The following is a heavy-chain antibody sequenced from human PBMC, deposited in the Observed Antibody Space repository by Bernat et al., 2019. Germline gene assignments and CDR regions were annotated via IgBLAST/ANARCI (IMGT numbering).Heavy chain of an antibody. V-gene: IGHV3-33*01. CDR1: GFTFSSYG. J-gene: IGHJ6*03. Sequence: QVQLVESGGGVVQPGRSLRLSCAASGFTFSSYGMHWVRQAPGKGLEWVAVIWYDGSNKYYADSVKGRFTISRDNSKNTLYLQMNSLRDEDTAVYYCARGAADLTGYFRYDYMDVWGKGTTVTVSS. CDR2: IWYDGSNK. D-gene: IGHD3-9*01. CDR3: ARGAADLTGYFRYDYMDV.